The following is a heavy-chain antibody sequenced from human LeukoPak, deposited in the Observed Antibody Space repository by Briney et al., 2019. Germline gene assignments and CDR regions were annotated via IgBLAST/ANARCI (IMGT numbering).Heavy chain of an antibody. J-gene: IGHJ4*02. CDR3: ARGRDGYNYGYFAY. V-gene: IGHV4-59*01. CDR1: GGSISSYY. D-gene: IGHD5-24*01. CDR2: IYYSGST. Sequence: SETLSLTXTVSGGSISSYYWSWIRQPPGKGLEWIGYIYYSGSTNYNPSLKSRVTISVDTSKNQFSLKLSSVTAADTAVCYCARGRDGYNYGYFAYWGQGTLVTVSS.